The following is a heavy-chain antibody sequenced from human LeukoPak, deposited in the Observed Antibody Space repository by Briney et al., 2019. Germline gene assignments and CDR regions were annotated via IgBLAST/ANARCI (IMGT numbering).Heavy chain of an antibody. V-gene: IGHV3-23*01. Sequence: PGGSLRLSCAASGFTFSSYAMSWVRQAPGKGLKWVSAISGSGGSTYYADSVKGRFTISRDNSKNTLYLQMNSLRAEDTAVYYCAKRAGKQAYYDFWSGYAAFDIWGQGTMVTVSS. CDR2: ISGSGGST. CDR1: GFTFSSYA. CDR3: AKRAGKQAYYDFWSGYAAFDI. J-gene: IGHJ3*02. D-gene: IGHD3-3*01.